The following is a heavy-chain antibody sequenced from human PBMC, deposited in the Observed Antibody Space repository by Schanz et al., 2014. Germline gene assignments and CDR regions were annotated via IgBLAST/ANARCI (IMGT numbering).Heavy chain of an antibody. CDR1: GFTFRTYL. CDR2: ISGSGGST. V-gene: IGHV3-23*04. J-gene: IGHJ4*02. D-gene: IGHD2-15*01. Sequence: EVQLVESGGGVVQPGGSLRLSCAASGFTFRTYLMNWVRQAPGKGLEWVSAISGSGGSTYYADSVKGRFTISRDNSKNTLHLQMNSLRAEDTAVYYCAAGGGFLIDYWGQGTLVTVSS. CDR3: AAGGGFLIDY.